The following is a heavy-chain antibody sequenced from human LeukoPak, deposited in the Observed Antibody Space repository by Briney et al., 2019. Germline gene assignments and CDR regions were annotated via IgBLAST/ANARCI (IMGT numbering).Heavy chain of an antibody. J-gene: IGHJ4*02. CDR1: GFTFSSYA. V-gene: IGHV3-23*01. CDR3: AKVKSYYYDSSGYLQFDY. Sequence: GGSLRLPCAASGFTFSSYAMSWVRRAPGKGLEWVSAISGSGGSTYYADSVKGRFTISRDNSKNTLYLQMNSLRAEDTAVYYCAKVKSYYYDSSGYLQFDYWGQGTLVTVSS. D-gene: IGHD3-22*01. CDR2: ISGSGGST.